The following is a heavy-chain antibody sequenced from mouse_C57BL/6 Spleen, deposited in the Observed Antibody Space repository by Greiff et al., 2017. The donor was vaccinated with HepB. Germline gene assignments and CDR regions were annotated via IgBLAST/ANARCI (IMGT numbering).Heavy chain of an antibody. CDR3: ASRISTYFDY. V-gene: IGHV1-39*01. CDR2: INPNYGTT. CDR1: GYSFTDYH. D-gene: IGHD2-1*01. J-gene: IGHJ2*01. Sequence: EVKLMESGPELVKPGASVKISCKASGYSFTDYHMNWVKQSNGKSLEWIGVINPNYGTTSYNQKFKGKATLTVGQSSSTAYMQLNSLTSEDSAVYYCASRISTYFDYWGQGTTLTVSS.